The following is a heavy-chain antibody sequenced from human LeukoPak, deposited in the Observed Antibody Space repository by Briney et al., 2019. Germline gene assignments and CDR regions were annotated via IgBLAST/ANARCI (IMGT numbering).Heavy chain of an antibody. D-gene: IGHD3-16*02. CDR3: ARVYDYVWGSYRQPFDY. CDR1: GYTFTGYY. Sequence: ASVKVSCKASGYTFTGYYMHWVRQAPGQGLEWMGWINPNSGGTNYAQKFQGRVPMTRDTSTSTAYMELSRLRSDDTAVYYCARVYDYVWGSYRQPFDYWGQGTLVTVSS. J-gene: IGHJ4*02. V-gene: IGHV1-2*02. CDR2: INPNSGGT.